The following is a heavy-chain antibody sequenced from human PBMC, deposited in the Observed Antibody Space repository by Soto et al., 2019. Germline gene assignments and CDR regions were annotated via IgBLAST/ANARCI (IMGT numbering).Heavy chain of an antibody. CDR2: ISDSGGST. Sequence: GALRLSCADSGLPFSSQAMSWVRQAIGKGLQWVSAISDSGGSTYYADSVKGRFTIARDNSKNTLFLQMNSLRAEDTAVYFCANGPTIFGVVISYSFYYGLDVWGQGTTVTVSS. J-gene: IGHJ6*02. CDR3: ANGPTIFGVVISYSFYYGLDV. CDR1: GLPFSSQA. V-gene: IGHV3-23*01. D-gene: IGHD3-3*01.